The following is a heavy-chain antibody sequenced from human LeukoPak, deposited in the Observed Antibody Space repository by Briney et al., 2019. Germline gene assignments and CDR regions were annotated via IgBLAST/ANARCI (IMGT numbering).Heavy chain of an antibody. CDR3: ASNRGSGSFVGSYDY. V-gene: IGHV4-59*01. J-gene: IGHJ4*02. CDR2: IYYSGST. CDR1: GGSISSYY. D-gene: IGHD3-10*01. Sequence: SETLSLTCTVSGGSISSYYWSWIRQPPGKGLEWIGYIYYSGSTNYNPSLKSRVTISVDTSKNQFSLKLSSVTAADTAVYYCASNRGSGSFVGSYDYWGQGTLVTVSS.